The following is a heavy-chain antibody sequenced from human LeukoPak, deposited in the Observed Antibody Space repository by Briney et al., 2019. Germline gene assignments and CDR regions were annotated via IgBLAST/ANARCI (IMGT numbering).Heavy chain of an antibody. CDR2: IYYSGST. D-gene: IGHD3-9*01. J-gene: IGHJ6*02. Sequence: SETLSLTCTVSGGSISSYYWSWIRQPPGKGLEWIGYIYYSGSTNYNPSLKSRVTISVDTSKNQFSLKLSSVTAADTAVYCCARDRKGILTGYYGGMDVWGQGTTVTVSS. CDR1: GGSISSYY. CDR3: ARDRKGILTGYYGGMDV. V-gene: IGHV4-59*01.